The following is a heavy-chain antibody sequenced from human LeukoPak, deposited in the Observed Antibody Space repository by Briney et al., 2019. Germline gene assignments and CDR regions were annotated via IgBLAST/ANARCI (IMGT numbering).Heavy chain of an antibody. CDR2: IYTSGST. J-gene: IGHJ3*02. D-gene: IGHD2-15*01. CDR3: ASPVCSGGSCYRDAFDI. Sequence: KPSETLSLTCTVSGGSISSSNYYWSWIRQPAGKGLEWIGRIYTSGSTNYNPSLKSRVTMSVDTSKNQFSLKLSSVTAADTAVYYCASPVCSGGSCYRDAFDIWGQGTWSPSLQ. CDR1: GGSISSSNYY. V-gene: IGHV4-61*02.